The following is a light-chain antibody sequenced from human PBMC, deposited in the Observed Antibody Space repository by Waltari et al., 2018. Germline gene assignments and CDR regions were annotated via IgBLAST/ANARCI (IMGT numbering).Light chain of an antibody. J-gene: IGLJ1*01. Sequence: SYELTQPPSVSVSPGHTARITCSGDALPKQYAYWYQQKPGQAPVLVIYKDSERPSGIPERFSGSSSGTTVTLTISGVQAEDEADYYCQSADSSAYYVFGTGTKVTVL. CDR1: ALPKQY. CDR3: QSADSSAYYV. V-gene: IGLV3-25*03. CDR2: KDS.